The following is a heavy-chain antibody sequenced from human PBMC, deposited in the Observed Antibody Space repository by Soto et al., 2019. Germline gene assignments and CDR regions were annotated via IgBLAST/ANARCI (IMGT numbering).Heavy chain of an antibody. D-gene: IGHD1-7*01. V-gene: IGHV3-23*01. Sequence: EVQLLESGGGLVQPGGSLRLSCAASGFTFSSYAMSWVRQAPGKGLEWVSAISGSGGSTYYADSVKGRFTISRDNSKNTLYLQMNRLRAEDTAVYYCAKDRGGTGTPKETHFDYWGQGTLVTVSS. CDR3: AKDRGGTGTPKETHFDY. CDR1: GFTFSSYA. CDR2: ISGSGGST. J-gene: IGHJ4*02.